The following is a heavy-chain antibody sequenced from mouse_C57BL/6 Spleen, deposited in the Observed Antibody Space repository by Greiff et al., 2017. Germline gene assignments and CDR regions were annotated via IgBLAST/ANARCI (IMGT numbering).Heavy chain of an antibody. CDR1: GYTFTSYW. CDR3: AGSSDGGFAY. Sequence: VQLQQPGAELVKPGASVKLSCKASGYTFTSYWMQWVKQRPGQGLEWIGEIDPSDSYTNYNQKFKGKATLTVDTSSSTAYMQLSSLTSGDSAVYYCAGSSDGGFAYWGQGTLVTVSA. CDR2: IDPSDSYT. V-gene: IGHV1-50*01. D-gene: IGHD2-3*01. J-gene: IGHJ3*01.